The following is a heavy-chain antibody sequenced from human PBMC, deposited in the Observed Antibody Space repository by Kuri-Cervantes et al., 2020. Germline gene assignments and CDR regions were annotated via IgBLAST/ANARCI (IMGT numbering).Heavy chain of an antibody. D-gene: IGHD3-22*01. CDR2: IIPIFGTA. V-gene: IGHV1-69*01. CDR1: GYTFTGYY. J-gene: IGHJ2*01. CDR3: ARDVYYDSSGYHYWYFDL. Sequence: GGSLRLSCKASGYTFTGYYMHWVRQAPGQGLEWMGGIIPIFGTANYAQKFQGRVTITADESTSTAYMELSSLRSEDTAVYYCARDVYYDSSGYHYWYFDLWGRGTLVTVSS.